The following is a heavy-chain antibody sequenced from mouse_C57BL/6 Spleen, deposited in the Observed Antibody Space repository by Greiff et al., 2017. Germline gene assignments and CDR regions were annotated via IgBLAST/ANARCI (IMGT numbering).Heavy chain of an antibody. Sequence: ESGPGLVKPSQSLSLTCSVTGYSITSGYYWNWIRQFPGNKLEWMGYISYDGSNNYNPSLKNRISITRDTSKNQFFLKLNSVTTEDTATYYCARGGLITTVVDWYFDVWGTGTTVTVSS. CDR1: GYSITSGYY. CDR3: ARGGLITTVVDWYFDV. D-gene: IGHD1-1*01. CDR2: ISYDGSN. J-gene: IGHJ1*03. V-gene: IGHV3-6*01.